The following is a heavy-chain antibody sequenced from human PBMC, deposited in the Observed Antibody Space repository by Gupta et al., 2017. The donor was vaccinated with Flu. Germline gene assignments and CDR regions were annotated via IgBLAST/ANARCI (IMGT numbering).Heavy chain of an antibody. D-gene: IGHD2-15*01. CDR1: GVTFSDYA. V-gene: IGHV1-69*01. J-gene: IGHJ4*02. Sequence: QVHLVQSGAEVKKPGSSVKVSCQASGVTFSDYAINWVRRARGQGLEWMGGIIPVFGPTKYEQKFQGRVTITADESTNTAYLELSSLRSEDTAVYYCARKGGGHCSGGTCYSFDYWGQGTLVTVSS. CDR3: ARKGGGHCSGGTCYSFDY. CDR2: IIPVFGPT.